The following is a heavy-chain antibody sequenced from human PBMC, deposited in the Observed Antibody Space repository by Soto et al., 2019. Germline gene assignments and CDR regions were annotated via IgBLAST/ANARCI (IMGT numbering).Heavy chain of an antibody. V-gene: IGHV3-23*01. CDR2: ISGSGGST. Sequence: GGSLRLSCAASGFTFSSYAMSWVRQAPGKGLEWVSAISGSGGSTYYADSVKGRFTISRDNSKNTLYLQMNSLRAEDTAVYYCAKDGLWPYYYDSSGYPDYWGQGTLVTVSS. D-gene: IGHD3-22*01. J-gene: IGHJ4*02. CDR3: AKDGLWPYYYDSSGYPDY. CDR1: GFTFSSYA.